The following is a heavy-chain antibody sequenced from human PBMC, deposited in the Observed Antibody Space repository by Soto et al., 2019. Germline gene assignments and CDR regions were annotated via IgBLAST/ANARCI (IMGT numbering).Heavy chain of an antibody. CDR2: MNPNSGNT. CDR3: ARALTYYYGSGSSPDAFDI. CDR1: GYTFTSYD. D-gene: IGHD3-10*01. J-gene: IGHJ3*02. V-gene: IGHV1-8*01. Sequence: GASGKVSCKASGYTFTSYDINWVRQATGQGLEWMGWMNPNSGNTGYAQKFQGRVTMTRNTSISTAYMELSSLRSEDTAVYYCARALTYYYGSGSSPDAFDIWGQATMV.